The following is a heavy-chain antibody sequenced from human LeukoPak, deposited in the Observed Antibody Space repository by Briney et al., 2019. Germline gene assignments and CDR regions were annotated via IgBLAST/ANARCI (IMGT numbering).Heavy chain of an antibody. D-gene: IGHD5-18*01. J-gene: IGHJ4*02. CDR3: ARVMDTAMAWLSFDY. CDR1: GFTFNNYA. V-gene: IGHV3-23*01. Sequence: GGTLRLSCVASGFTFNNYAMSWVRQAPGKGLEWVSATSGSGGNTYYADSVKGRFTISRDNSKNTLYLQMNSLRAEDTAVYYCARVMDTAMAWLSFDYWGQGTLVTVSS. CDR2: TSGSGGNT.